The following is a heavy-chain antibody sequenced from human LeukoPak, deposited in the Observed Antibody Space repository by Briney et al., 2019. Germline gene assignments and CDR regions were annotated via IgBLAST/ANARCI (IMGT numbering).Heavy chain of an antibody. CDR1: GFVFSNYR. CDR3: VRDWGF. Sequence: GGSLRLSCLASGFVFSNYRMTWVRQAPGRSLEWVSTITNSSSNRYYADSVRGRFTISRDNANNSLFLHMDSLRAEDTAVYYCVRDWGFWGQGSLVTVST. J-gene: IGHJ1*01. D-gene: IGHD7-27*01. CDR2: ITNSSSNR. V-gene: IGHV3-48*04.